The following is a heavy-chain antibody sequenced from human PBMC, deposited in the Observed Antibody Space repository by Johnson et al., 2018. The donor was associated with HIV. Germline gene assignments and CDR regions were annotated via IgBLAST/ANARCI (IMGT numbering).Heavy chain of an antibody. CDR3: AREGGGFREFGGFDI. V-gene: IGHV3-20*04. CDR2: FYRNGGGT. CDR1: GFTLHDYD. D-gene: IGHD3-10*01. Sequence: VQLVESGGGVVRPGGSLRLSCVASGFTLHDYDMNWVRQPPGKGLEWVSGFYRNGGGTGYADSVKGRFTISRDNAKNYLYLQMNSLRAEDTALYYCAREGGGFREFGGFDIWGQGTMVTVSS. J-gene: IGHJ3*02.